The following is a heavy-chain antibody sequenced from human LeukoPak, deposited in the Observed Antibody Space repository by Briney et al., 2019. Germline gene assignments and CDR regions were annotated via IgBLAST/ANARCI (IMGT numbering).Heavy chain of an antibody. CDR3: AREGADGYNVGFDY. D-gene: IGHD5-24*01. CDR1: GFTFSSYE. Sequence: GGSLRLSCAASGFTFSSYEMNWVRQAPGKGLEWVSYIYSSGGNIYYADSVKGRFTISRDNAKNSLYLQMNSLRVEDTAVYYCAREGADGYNVGFDYWGQGTLVTVSS. J-gene: IGHJ4*02. CDR2: IYSSGGNI. V-gene: IGHV3-48*03.